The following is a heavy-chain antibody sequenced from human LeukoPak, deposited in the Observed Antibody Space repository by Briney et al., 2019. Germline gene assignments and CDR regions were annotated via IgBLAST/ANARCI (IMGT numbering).Heavy chain of an antibody. Sequence: PSETLSLTCTVPGGSISISSYYWGSIRQPPGKGLEWIGSIYYSWSTYYNPSLKSRVTISVDTSKNQFSLKLSSVTAADTAVYYCARHKEIAVAGSPLNWFDPWGQGTLVTVSS. CDR1: GGSISISSYY. J-gene: IGHJ5*02. CDR3: ARHKEIAVAGSPLNWFDP. V-gene: IGHV4-39*01. D-gene: IGHD6-19*01. CDR2: IYYSWST.